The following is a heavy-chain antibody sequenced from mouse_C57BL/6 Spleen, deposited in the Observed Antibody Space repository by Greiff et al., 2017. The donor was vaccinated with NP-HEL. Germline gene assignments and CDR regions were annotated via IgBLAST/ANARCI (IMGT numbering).Heavy chain of an antibody. D-gene: IGHD2-1*01. CDR2: IYPGDGDT. CDR1: GYAFSSSW. V-gene: IGHV1-82*01. CDR3: ARSGGNYDFDY. Sequence: VKLMESGPELVKPGASVKISCKASGYAFSSSWMNWVKQRPGKGLEWIGRIYPGDGDTNYNGKFKGKATLTADKSSSTAYMQLSSLTSEDSAVYFCARSGGNYDFDYWGQGTTLTVSS. J-gene: IGHJ2*01.